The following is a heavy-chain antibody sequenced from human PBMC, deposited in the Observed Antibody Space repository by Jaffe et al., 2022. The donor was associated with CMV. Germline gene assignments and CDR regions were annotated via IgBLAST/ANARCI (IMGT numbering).Heavy chain of an antibody. CDR2: ISSSGSTI. Sequence: EVQLVESGGGLVQPGGSLRLSCAASGFTFSSYEMNWVRQAPGKGLEWVSYISSSGSTIYYADSVKGRFTISRDNAKNSLYLQMNSLRAEDTAVYYCARVGRGDSSGYLIDYWGQGTLVTVSS. J-gene: IGHJ4*02. D-gene: IGHD3-22*01. CDR1: GFTFSSYE. V-gene: IGHV3-48*03. CDR3: ARVGRGDSSGYLIDY.